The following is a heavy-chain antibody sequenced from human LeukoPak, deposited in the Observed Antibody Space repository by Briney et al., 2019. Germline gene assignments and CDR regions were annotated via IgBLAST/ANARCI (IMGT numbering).Heavy chain of an antibody. CDR3: ARGSHWAFDI. CDR2: IKEDGSEK. J-gene: IGHJ3*02. Sequence: GGSLRLSCAASGFTFSSYVMNWVRQGPGKGLEWVASIKEDGSEKYYVDSVKGRFTISRDNAKKSLYLEINSLRAEDTSVYYCARGSHWAFDIWGQGTKVTVSS. D-gene: IGHD1-1*01. V-gene: IGHV3-7*01. CDR1: GFTFSSYV.